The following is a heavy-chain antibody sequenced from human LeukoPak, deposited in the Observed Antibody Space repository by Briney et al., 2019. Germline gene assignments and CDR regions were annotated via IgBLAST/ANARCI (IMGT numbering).Heavy chain of an antibody. Sequence: GGSLRLSCAASGFSFSDYWMSWVRQAPGKGLEWVANIKQDGSEKYYVDSVKGRFTISRDNAKNSLYLQMNSLRAEDTAVYYCARVRGSGSAQNYYYYYGMDVWGQGTTVTVSS. CDR2: IKQDGSEK. CDR3: ARVRGSGSAQNYYYYYGMDV. V-gene: IGHV3-7*01. J-gene: IGHJ6*02. D-gene: IGHD3-10*01. CDR1: GFSFSDYW.